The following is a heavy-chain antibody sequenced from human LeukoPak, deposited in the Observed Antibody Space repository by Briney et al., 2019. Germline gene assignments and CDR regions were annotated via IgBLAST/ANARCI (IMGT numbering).Heavy chain of an antibody. D-gene: IGHD2-2*01. CDR1: GGSISSYY. V-gene: IGHV4-4*07. Sequence: PSETLSLTCTVSGGSISSYYWSWIRQPAGKGLEWIGRIYTSGSTNYNPSLKSRVTISVDTSKNQFSLKLSSVTAADTAVYYCARAPRYCSSTSCSGGAFDIWGQGTMVTVSS. J-gene: IGHJ3*02. CDR2: IYTSGST. CDR3: ARAPRYCSSTSCSGGAFDI.